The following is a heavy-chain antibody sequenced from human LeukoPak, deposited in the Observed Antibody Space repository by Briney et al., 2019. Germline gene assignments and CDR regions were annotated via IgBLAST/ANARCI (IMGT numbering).Heavy chain of an antibody. Sequence: GGSLRLSCAASGFTFRIYWMSWVRQAPGRGLEWVANINPDGSEKYYVDSVKGRFTISRDNAENSLYLQMNSLRAEDTAVYYCAREVVVPGAPYYFDYWGQGTLVTVSS. CDR1: GFTFRIYW. CDR2: INPDGSEK. D-gene: IGHD2-2*01. V-gene: IGHV3-7*03. J-gene: IGHJ4*02. CDR3: AREVVVPGAPYYFDY.